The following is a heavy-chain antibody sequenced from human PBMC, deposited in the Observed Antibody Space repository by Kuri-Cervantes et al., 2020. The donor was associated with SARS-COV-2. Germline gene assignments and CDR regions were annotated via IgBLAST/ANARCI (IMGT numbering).Heavy chain of an antibody. D-gene: IGHD2-2*01. CDR2: ISAYNGNT. CDR3: AREANRYCSSTGCLPDY. V-gene: IGHV1-18*01. CDR1: GYTFTSYG. J-gene: IGHJ4*02. Sequence: ASVKVSCKASGYTFTSYGISWVRQAPGQGLEWMGWISAYNGNTNYAQKLQGRVTMTTDTSTSTAYMELRSLRSDDTAVYYCAREANRYCSSTGCLPDYWGQGTLVTVSS.